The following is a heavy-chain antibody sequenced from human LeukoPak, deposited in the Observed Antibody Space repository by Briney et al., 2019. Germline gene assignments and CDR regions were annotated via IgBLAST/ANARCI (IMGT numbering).Heavy chain of an antibody. Sequence: VESLWLSCKGSGYSFTSYWIGWVRQMPGKGLEWMGIIYPGDSDTRYSPSFQGQVTISADKSISTAYLQWSSLKASDTAMYYCARQVNHARPLVHWARGTLVTVSS. CDR3: ARQVNHARPLVH. CDR2: IYPGDSDT. CDR1: GYSFTSYW. V-gene: IGHV5-51*01. D-gene: IGHD4-23*01. J-gene: IGHJ5*02.